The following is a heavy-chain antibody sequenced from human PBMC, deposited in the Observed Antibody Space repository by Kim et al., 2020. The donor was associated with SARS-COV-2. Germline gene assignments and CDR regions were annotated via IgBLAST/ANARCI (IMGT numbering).Heavy chain of an antibody. V-gene: IGHV3-23*01. CDR3: AKDQVVSQNDAFDF. D-gene: IGHD2-8*02. J-gene: IGHJ3*01. Sequence: YPDPVNDRLTISRHDSRNTLYLQMNSLGDEDTAVYYCAKDQVVSQNDAFDFWGQGTMVTVSS.